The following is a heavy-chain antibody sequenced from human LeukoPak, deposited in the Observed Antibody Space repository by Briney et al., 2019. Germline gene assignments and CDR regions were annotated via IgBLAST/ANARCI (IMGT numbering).Heavy chain of an antibody. Sequence: GGSLRLSCAASGFTFGSFSMTWVRQAPGKGLEWVSTISSSGGGTYIYYADSVKGRFTISRDNAKNPLYLQMNSLRAEDTAVYYCARDPGRSGGSCYSDYWGQGTLVTVSS. J-gene: IGHJ4*02. CDR3: ARDPGRSGGSCYSDY. D-gene: IGHD2-15*01. CDR1: GFTFGSFS. V-gene: IGHV3-21*01. CDR2: ISSSGGGTYI.